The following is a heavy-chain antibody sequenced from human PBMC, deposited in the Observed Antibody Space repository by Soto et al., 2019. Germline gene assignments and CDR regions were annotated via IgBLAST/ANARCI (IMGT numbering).Heavy chain of an antibody. V-gene: IGHV1-3*01. CDR1: GYTFTSYA. Sequence: ASVKVSCKASGYTFTSYAMHWVRQAPGQRLEWMGWINAGNGNTKYSQKFQGRVTITRDTSASTAYMELSSLRSEDTAVYYCARDVGGSLWHLVGWGQGTLVTVSS. J-gene: IGHJ4*02. CDR2: INAGNGNT. D-gene: IGHD6-6*01. CDR3: ARDVGGSLWHLVG.